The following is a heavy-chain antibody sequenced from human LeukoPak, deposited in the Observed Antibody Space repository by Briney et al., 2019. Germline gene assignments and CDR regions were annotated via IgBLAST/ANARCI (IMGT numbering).Heavy chain of an antibody. CDR2: ISGDNPGT. Sequence: GGSLRLSCAASGFTFSTYAMSWVRQTPGKGLEWVAAISGDNPGTYHANSVKGRFAISRDNSKNTLHLQMSGLRAEDTARYYCAKAPVGHCSGAFCYHFDSWGQGTLVTVSS. V-gene: IGHV3-23*01. CDR1: GFTFSTYA. D-gene: IGHD2-15*01. J-gene: IGHJ4*02. CDR3: AKAPVGHCSGAFCYHFDS.